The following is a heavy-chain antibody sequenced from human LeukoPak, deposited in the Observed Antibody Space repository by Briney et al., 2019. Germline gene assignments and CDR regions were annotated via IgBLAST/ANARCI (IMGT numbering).Heavy chain of an antibody. D-gene: IGHD3-22*01. CDR1: GYSFTSYW. CDR2: IYPGDSDT. Sequence: GESLKISCKGSGYSFTSYWIGWVRQMPGKGLEWMGIIYPGDSDTRYSPSFQGQVTISADKSISTAYLQWSSLKASDTAVYYCARQTYYYDSSGYNSDYWGQGTLVTVSS. J-gene: IGHJ4*02. CDR3: ARQTYYYDSSGYNSDY. V-gene: IGHV5-51*01.